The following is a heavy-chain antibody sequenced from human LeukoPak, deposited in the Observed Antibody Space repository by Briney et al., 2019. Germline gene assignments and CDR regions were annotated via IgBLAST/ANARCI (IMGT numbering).Heavy chain of an antibody. CDR1: GFIFRKYW. Sequence: GSLRLSCSVSGFIFRKYWMYWVRQGPEKGVLWVSGFSPDGRETRYADSVKGRFTISRDNAKNSLYLQMNSLRAEDTAVYYCARRWLPGITRRDNWFDPWGQGTLVTVSS. J-gene: IGHJ5*02. CDR3: ARRWLPGITRRDNWFDP. CDR2: FSPDGRET. V-gene: IGHV3-74*01. D-gene: IGHD3-22*01.